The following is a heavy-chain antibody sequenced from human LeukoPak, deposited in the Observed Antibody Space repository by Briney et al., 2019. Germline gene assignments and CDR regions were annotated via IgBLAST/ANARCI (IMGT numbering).Heavy chain of an antibody. J-gene: IGHJ6*02. CDR3: ARGPVSTHGMDV. Sequence: ASVNVSCTASGYTFTTYGINWVRRATGHGVEWMGWKNPNSGRTGFAQKFQGRLTMTTNTSISTAYMELSSLTSEDTAVYYCARGPVSTHGMDVWGQGTTVTVSS. V-gene: IGHV1-8*01. CDR1: GYTFTTYG. CDR2: KNPNSGRT. D-gene: IGHD2-2*01.